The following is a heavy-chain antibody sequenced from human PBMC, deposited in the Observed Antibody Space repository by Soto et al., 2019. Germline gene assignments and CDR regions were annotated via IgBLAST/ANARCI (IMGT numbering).Heavy chain of an antibody. CDR2: ISSSSSTI. V-gene: IGHV3-48*02. J-gene: IGHJ5*02. CDR3: ARALARQQLPDNWFDL. D-gene: IGHD6-13*01. CDR1: GYTFSSYS. Sequence: EVQLVESGGGLVQPGGYLRLSCAASGYTFSSYSMNWVRQAPGKGLEWVSYISSSSSTIYYADSVKGRFTISRDNAKNSLYLQMNSLRDEDTAVYYCARALARQQLPDNWFDLWGLGTLVTVSS.